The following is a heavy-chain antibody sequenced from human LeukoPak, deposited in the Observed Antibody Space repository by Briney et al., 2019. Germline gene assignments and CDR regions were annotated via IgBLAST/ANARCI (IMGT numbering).Heavy chain of an antibody. CDR3: ARDGVTIFGVVDNWFDP. CDR1: GFTFSDYY. Sequence: GGSLRLPCAASGFTFSDYYMSWIRQAPGRGLEWVSYISSSGSTIYYADSVKGRFTISRDNAKNSLYLQMNSLRAEDTAVYYCARDGVTIFGVVDNWFDPWGQGTLVTVSS. D-gene: IGHD3-3*01. CDR2: ISSSGSTI. J-gene: IGHJ5*02. V-gene: IGHV3-11*01.